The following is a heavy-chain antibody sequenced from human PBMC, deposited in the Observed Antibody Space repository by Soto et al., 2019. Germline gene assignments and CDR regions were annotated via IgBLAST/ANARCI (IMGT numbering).Heavy chain of an antibody. CDR3: AKSLTASNFRLDV. J-gene: IGHJ6*02. CDR2: INPSGGST. CDR1: GYTFTSYY. V-gene: IGHV1-46*03. Sequence: ASVKVSCTASGYTFTSYYMHWVRQAPGQGLEWMGIINPSGGSTSYAQKFQGRVTMTRDTSTSTVYMELNSLRADDTAVYYCAKSLTASNFRLDVWGQGTTVTVSS. D-gene: IGHD7-27*01.